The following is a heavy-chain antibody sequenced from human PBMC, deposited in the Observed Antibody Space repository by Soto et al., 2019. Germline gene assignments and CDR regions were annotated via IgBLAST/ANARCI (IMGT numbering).Heavy chain of an antibody. CDR3: VRQPRILTVYSGHFDY. J-gene: IGHJ4*02. D-gene: IGHD3-9*01. V-gene: IGHV4-39*01. CDR2: IYYSGST. Sequence: SETLSLTCTVSGGSISSSSYYWGWIRQPPGKRLEWIGSIYYSGSTYYNPSLKSRVTISVDMSKNQFSLKLSSVTAADTAVYYCVRQPRILTVYSGHFDYWGQGTLVTSPQ. CDR1: GGSISSSSYY.